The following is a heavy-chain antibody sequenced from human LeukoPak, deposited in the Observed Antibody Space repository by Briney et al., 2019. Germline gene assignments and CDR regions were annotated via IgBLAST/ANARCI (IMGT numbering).Heavy chain of an antibody. CDR3: AKGSISGVVLAPATCAPNDY. V-gene: IGHV3-23*01. CDR1: GFTFDDYG. Sequence: GSLRLSCAASGFTFDDYGMSWVRQAPGKGPEWVSGISGSGGSTYYVDSVKGRFTISRDNSKNTLYLQMNSLTVEDTAIYYRAKGSISGVVLAPATCAPNDYWGQGTLVTVSS. J-gene: IGHJ4*02. D-gene: IGHD2-15*01. CDR2: ISGSGGST.